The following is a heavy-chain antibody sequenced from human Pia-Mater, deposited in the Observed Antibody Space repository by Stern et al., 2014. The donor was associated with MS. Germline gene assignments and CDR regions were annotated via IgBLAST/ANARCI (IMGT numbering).Heavy chain of an antibody. D-gene: IGHD3-9*01. CDR1: GGTFNVYA. V-gene: IGHV1-69*01. Sequence: VQLVESGAEVKKPGSSVKVSCKASGGTFNVYAINWLRQAPGQGLEWMGGISPIFGTANYAQKLKGRVTITADESTRTSSMQLSSLRYDDTAVYYCARDGRHTDNYGLDVWGQGTTVTVSS. CDR3: ARDGRHTDNYGLDV. J-gene: IGHJ6*02. CDR2: ISPIFGTA.